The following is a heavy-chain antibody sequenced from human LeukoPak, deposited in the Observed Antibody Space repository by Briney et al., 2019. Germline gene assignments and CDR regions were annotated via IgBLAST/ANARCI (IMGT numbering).Heavy chain of an antibody. CDR1: RYTFTNYY. Sequence: ASVKVSCKASRYTFTNYYIHWVRQAPGQGLEWMGLINPGGDNTNYAQNFQGRVTMTRDTSASTVYMELSSLRSEDTAIYYCARIRDGYNDAYDIWGQGTVVTVSS. J-gene: IGHJ3*02. V-gene: IGHV1-46*01. CDR3: ARIRDGYNDAYDI. D-gene: IGHD5-24*01. CDR2: INPGGDNT.